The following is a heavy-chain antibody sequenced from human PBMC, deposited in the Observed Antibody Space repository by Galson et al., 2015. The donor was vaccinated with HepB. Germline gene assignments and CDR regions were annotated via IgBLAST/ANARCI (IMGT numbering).Heavy chain of an antibody. V-gene: IGHV3-48*04. D-gene: IGHD3-10*01. CDR2: ITGSSTTI. CDR3: AKGGYGYYSSDY. Sequence: SLRLSCAASGFTFSTYSINWVRQAPGKGLDWVSYITGSSTTIHYADSVKGRFTISRDNSKNLVYLLMNSLRADDTAVYYCAKGGYGYYSSDYCCQGTLVTVTA. CDR1: GFTFSTYS. J-gene: IGHJ4*02.